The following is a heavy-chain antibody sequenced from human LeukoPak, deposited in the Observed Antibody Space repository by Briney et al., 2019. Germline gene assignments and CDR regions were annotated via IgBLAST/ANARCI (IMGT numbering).Heavy chain of an antibody. CDR3: ARSGRLRFLEWLLYVDY. Sequence: PSETLSLTCAVYGGSFSGYYWSWIRQPPGKGLEWIGEINHSGSTNYNPSLKSRVTISVDTSKNQFSLKLSSVTAADTAVYYCARSGRLRFLEWLLYVDYWGQGTLVTVSS. D-gene: IGHD3-3*01. CDR1: GGSFSGYY. J-gene: IGHJ4*02. V-gene: IGHV4-34*01. CDR2: INHSGST.